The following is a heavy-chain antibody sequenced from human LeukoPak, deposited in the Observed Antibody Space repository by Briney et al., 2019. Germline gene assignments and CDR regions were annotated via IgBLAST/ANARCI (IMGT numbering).Heavy chain of an antibody. D-gene: IGHD3-22*01. J-gene: IGHJ4*02. V-gene: IGHV4-34*01. CDR2: INHSGST. Sequence: PSETLSLSCAVYGGSFSGYYWNWIRQPPGKGLEWIGEINHSGSTNYNPSLRSRVTISVDTSKSQFSLKLSSVTAADTAVYYCARAQYVDISGFYPRCWGQGTLVTVSS. CDR1: GGSFSGYY. CDR3: ARAQYVDISGFYPRC.